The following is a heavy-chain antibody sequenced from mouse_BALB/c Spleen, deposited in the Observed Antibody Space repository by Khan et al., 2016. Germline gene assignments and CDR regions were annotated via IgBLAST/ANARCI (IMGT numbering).Heavy chain of an antibody. CDR2: IDPYNGDT. Sequence: VRLQQSGPELVKPGASVKVSCKASGYAFTSYNMYWVKQSHGKSLEWIGYIDPYNGDTSYNQKFKGKATLTVDKSSSTAYMHLNSLTSEDSAVYYGAREGLTTVVAKGLDYGGQGTTLTVSS. V-gene: IGHV1S135*01. J-gene: IGHJ2*01. CDR1: GYAFTSYN. D-gene: IGHD1-1*01. CDR3: AREGLTTVVAKGLDY.